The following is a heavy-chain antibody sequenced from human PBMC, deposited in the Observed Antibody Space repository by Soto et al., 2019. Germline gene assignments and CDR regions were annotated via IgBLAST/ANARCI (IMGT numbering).Heavy chain of an antibody. V-gene: IGHV6-1*01. Sequence: SLTCAISGDSVSSNSAAWNWIRQSPPRGLEWLGRTYYRSKWYNDYAVSVKSRITINPDTSKNQFSLQLNSVTPEDTAVYFCARTLSSSAENWFDPWGQGTLVTVSS. D-gene: IGHD6-6*01. CDR3: ARTLSSSAENWFDP. J-gene: IGHJ5*02. CDR2: TYYRSKWYN. CDR1: GDSVSSNSAA.